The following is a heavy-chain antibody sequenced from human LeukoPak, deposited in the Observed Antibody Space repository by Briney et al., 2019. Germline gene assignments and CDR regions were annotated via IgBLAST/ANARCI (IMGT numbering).Heavy chain of an antibody. CDR1: GFTFSDYD. CDR3: AKGRFYDSSGYPIDH. J-gene: IGHJ5*02. CDR2: IRYDGNIK. D-gene: IGHD3-22*01. V-gene: IGHV3-30*02. Sequence: PGGSLRLSCAASGFTFSDYDIHWVRQAPGKGLEWVAFIRYDGNIKYFADSVKGRFTIPRDNSKNTLYLQMNSLRAEDTAVYYCAKGRFYDSSGYPIDHWGQGTLVTVSS.